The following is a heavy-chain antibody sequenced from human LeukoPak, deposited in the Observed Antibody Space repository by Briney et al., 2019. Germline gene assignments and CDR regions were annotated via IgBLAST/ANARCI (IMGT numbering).Heavy chain of an antibody. V-gene: IGHV4-31*03. Sequence: SETLSLTCTVSGGSISSGGYYWSWIRQHPGKGLEWIGYIYYSGSTYYNPSLKSRVTISVDTSKNQFSLKLSSVTAADTAVYYCARGGCSSSWYQNTYYYYGMDVWGQGTTVTVSS. CDR3: ARGGCSSSWYQNTYYYYGMDV. CDR1: GGSISSGGYY. D-gene: IGHD6-13*01. J-gene: IGHJ6*02. CDR2: IYYSGST.